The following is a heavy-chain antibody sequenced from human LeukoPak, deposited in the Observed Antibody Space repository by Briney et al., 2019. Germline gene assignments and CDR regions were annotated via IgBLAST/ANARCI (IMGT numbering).Heavy chain of an antibody. CDR3: ARGYSSSWYLNWFDP. D-gene: IGHD6-13*01. J-gene: IGHJ5*02. V-gene: IGHV4-39*07. CDR2: IFYSGST. Sequence: SETLSLTCTVSSGSISTSNYYWGWVRQPPGKALEWIGNIFYSGSTYYNPSLKSQVTISVDTSKNQFSLKLTSVTAADTAVYYCARGYSSSWYLNWFDPWGQGTLVTVSS. CDR1: SGSISTSNYY.